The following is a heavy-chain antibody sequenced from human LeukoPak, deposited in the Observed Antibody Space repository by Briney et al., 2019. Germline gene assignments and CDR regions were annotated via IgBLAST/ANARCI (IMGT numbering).Heavy chain of an antibody. CDR1: GFTLDRYA. CDR2: FSLDTDRI. D-gene: IGHD3-10*01. J-gene: IGHJ6*02. V-gene: IGHV3-9*01. Sequence: GGSLRLSCVASGFTLDRYAMHWVRQAPGKGLEWVAGFSLDTDRIDYADSVKGRFTVCKDDAKKTLYLQMNNLRTEDTALYFCTKDITPGGADVWGQGTTVTVSS. CDR3: TKDITPGGADV.